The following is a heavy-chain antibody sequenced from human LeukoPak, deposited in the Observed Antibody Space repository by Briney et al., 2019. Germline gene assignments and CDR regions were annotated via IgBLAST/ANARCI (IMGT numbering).Heavy chain of an antibody. Sequence: PGGSLRLSCAASGFTFSSYDMHWVRQVTGGALEWVSSIDTAGGTYYPGSVKGRFTISRENSKNSFYLQMNSLTADDTAVYYCAREETGYGYRYLDLWGRGTLVTVSS. D-gene: IGHD5-24*01. CDR3: AREETGYGYRYLDL. J-gene: IGHJ2*01. CDR1: GFTFSSYD. CDR2: IDTAGGT. V-gene: IGHV3-13*04.